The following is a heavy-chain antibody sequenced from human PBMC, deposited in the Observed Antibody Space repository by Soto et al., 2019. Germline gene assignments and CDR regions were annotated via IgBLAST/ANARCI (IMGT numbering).Heavy chain of an antibody. CDR1: GLTVRTNY. Sequence: EVQLVESGGGLVQPGGSLRISCAASGLTVRTNYMSWVRQAPGKGLEWVSIIYYGGTTYYAESVKGRFTISRDDSKNTLYLQMHSLRAEDTAVYCCARDYATSRGDWAYYGIDVWGKGTTVTVSS. V-gene: IGHV3-66*01. J-gene: IGHJ6*04. D-gene: IGHD2-2*01. CDR2: IYYGGTT. CDR3: ARDYATSRGDWAYYGIDV.